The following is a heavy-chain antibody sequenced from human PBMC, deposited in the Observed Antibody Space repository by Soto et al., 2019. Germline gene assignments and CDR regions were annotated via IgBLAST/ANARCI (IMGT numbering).Heavy chain of an antibody. V-gene: IGHV1-2*02. CDR3: AREMGVIRAPGYTWFDP. Sequence: VQLVQSGAEVRKPGASVKVSCKASGYTFSDYYVHWVREAPGQGLEWMGWINPSSGGTIYTQRFQGRVTMTRDTSINTVYMELSRLTSDDTAVYYCAREMGVIRAPGYTWFDPWGQGALVTVSS. J-gene: IGHJ5*02. D-gene: IGHD1-26*01. CDR1: GYTFSDYY. CDR2: INPSSGGT.